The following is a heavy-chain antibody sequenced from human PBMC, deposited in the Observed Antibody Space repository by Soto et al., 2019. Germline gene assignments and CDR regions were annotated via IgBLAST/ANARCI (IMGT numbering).Heavy chain of an antibody. CDR3: ARVPFMITFGGVIVVSKGGYYYGMDV. J-gene: IGHJ6*02. CDR2: INHSGST. Sequence: SETLSLTCTVSGGSISSGDYYWSWIRQPPGKGLEWIGEINHSGSTNYNPSLKSRVTISVDTSKNQFSLKLSSVTAADTAVYYCARVPFMITFGGVIVVSKGGYYYGMDVWGQGTTVTVSS. V-gene: IGHV4-39*07. CDR1: GGSISSGDYY. D-gene: IGHD3-16*02.